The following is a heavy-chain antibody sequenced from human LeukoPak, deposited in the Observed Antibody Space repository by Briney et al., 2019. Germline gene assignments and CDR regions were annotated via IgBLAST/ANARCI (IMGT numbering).Heavy chain of an antibody. D-gene: IGHD1-26*01. V-gene: IGHV3-23*01. CDR1: GFTFSSYG. CDR2: ISGSGGST. CDR3: AKDASYSGSYYAYYYYYYMDV. Sequence: GGSLRLSCAASGFTFSSYGMSWVRQAPGKGLEWVSAISGSGGSTYYAGSVKGRFTISRDNSKNTLYLQMNSLRAEDTAVYYCAKDASYSGSYYAYYYYYYMDVWGKGTTVTISS. J-gene: IGHJ6*03.